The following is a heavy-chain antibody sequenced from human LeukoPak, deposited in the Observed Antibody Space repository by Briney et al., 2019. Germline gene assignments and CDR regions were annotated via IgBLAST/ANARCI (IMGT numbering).Heavy chain of an antibody. CDR1: GYTLTELS. CDR2: FDPEDGET. V-gene: IGHV1-24*01. J-gene: IGHJ3*02. D-gene: IGHD1-26*01. Sequence: ASVKVSCKVSGYTLTELSMHWVRQAPGKGLEWMGGFDPEDGETIYAQKFQGRVTMTEDTSTDTAYMELSSLRSKDTAVYYCATGRWETNGYAFDIWGQGTMVTVSS. CDR3: ATGRWETNGYAFDI.